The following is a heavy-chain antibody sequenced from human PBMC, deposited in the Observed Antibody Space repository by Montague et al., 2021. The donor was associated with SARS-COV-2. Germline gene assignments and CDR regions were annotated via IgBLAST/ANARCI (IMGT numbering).Heavy chain of an antibody. J-gene: IGHJ4*02. Sequence: SETLSLTCTVSGGSISSYYWCWVWQRQGQGMEWIWNIYYSGSTNYNPYLKSHVTISVNTYKNQFSLKLSSVTAADTDVYYCARGFDYWGQGTMVTVSS. CDR1: GGSISSYY. CDR3: ARGFDY. V-gene: IGHV4-59*01. CDR2: IYYSGST.